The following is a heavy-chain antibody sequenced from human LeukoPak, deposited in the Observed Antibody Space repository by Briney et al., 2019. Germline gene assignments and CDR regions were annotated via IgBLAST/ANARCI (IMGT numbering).Heavy chain of an antibody. J-gene: IGHJ4*02. CDR2: INHSGST. CDR1: GGSFSGYY. CDR3: ARVGVTYYFDY. Sequence: PSETLSLTCAVYGGSFSGYYWSWIRQPPGKGLEWIGEINHSGSTNYNPSLKSRVTISVDTSKNQFSLKLSSVTAADTAVYYCARVGVTYYFDYWGQGTLVTVSS. D-gene: IGHD1-26*01. V-gene: IGHV4-34*01.